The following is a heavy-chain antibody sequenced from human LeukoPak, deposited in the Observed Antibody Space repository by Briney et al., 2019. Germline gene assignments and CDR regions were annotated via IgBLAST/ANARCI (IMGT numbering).Heavy chain of an antibody. CDR3: AKYYNSGTYSLDY. J-gene: IGHJ4*02. CDR1: GSTFSTYW. Sequence: PGGSLRLSCAASGSTFSTYWMHWVRQTPGKGLVWVSRVSPDGSTTYYADSAKGRFTISRDNAKNTLYLQMNSLRAEDTAVYYCAKYYNSGTYSLDYWGQGTLVTVSS. D-gene: IGHD3-10*01. V-gene: IGHV3-74*01. CDR2: VSPDGSTT.